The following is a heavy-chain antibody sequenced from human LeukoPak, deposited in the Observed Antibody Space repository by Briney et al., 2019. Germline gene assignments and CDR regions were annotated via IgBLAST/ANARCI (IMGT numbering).Heavy chain of an antibody. CDR1: GGSISSYY. J-gene: IGHJ4*02. D-gene: IGHD2-15*01. CDR3: ARGGGSEGGPDY. CDR2: IYYSGST. V-gene: IGHV4-59*01. Sequence: PSETLSLTCTVSGGSISSYYWSWIRQPPGKGLEWIGYIYYSGSTNYNPPLKSRVTISVDTSKNQFSLKLSSVTAADTAVYYCARGGGSEGGPDYWGQGTLVTVSS.